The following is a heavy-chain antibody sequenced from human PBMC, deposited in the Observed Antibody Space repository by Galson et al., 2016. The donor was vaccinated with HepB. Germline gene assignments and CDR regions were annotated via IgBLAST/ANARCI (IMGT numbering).Heavy chain of an antibody. Sequence: SVKVSCKASGYRFPTYGISWVRQAPGQGLEWMGWISTARGNTNYAQKFQDRLTMTTDTPTSTAYMELRSLRYDDTAVYYCVRGGLGVWGQGTTVTVSS. CDR1: GYRFPTYG. CDR2: ISTARGNT. J-gene: IGHJ6*02. D-gene: IGHD7-27*01. CDR3: VRGGLGV. V-gene: IGHV1-18*04.